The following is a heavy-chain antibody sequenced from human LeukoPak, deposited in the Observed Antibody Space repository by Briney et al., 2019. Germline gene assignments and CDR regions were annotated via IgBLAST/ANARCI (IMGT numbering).Heavy chain of an antibody. CDR2: IKQDGSEK. CDR1: GFTFSSYW. CDR3: ARVRKEKAIAAAFDY. J-gene: IGHJ4*02. V-gene: IGHV3-7*01. D-gene: IGHD6-13*01. Sequence: GGSLRLSCAASGFTFSSYWMSWVRQAPGKGLEWEANIKQDGSEKYYVDSVKGRFTISRDNAKNSLYLQMNSLRAEDTAVYYCARVRKEKAIAAAFDYWGQGTLVTVSS.